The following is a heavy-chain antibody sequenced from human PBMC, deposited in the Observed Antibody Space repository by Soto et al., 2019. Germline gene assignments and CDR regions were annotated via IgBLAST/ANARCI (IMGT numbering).Heavy chain of an antibody. CDR3: TRGAGVTAGGQ. J-gene: IGHJ4*02. V-gene: IGHV3-66*01. D-gene: IGHD3-16*01. CDR2: IWTSGGT. CDR1: GFTVSSNY. Sequence: PGGSLRLSCVASGFTVSSNYMSWVRQAPGKGLEWLSVIWTSGGTYYADSVKGRFIISRDNSMNTLYLQMNSLRAEDTAVYYCTRGAGVTAGGQWGQGTLVTVSS.